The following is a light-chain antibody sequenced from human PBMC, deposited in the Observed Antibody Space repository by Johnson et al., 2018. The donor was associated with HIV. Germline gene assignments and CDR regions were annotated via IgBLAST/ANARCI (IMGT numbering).Light chain of an antibody. CDR2: DNN. V-gene: IGLV1-51*01. J-gene: IGLJ1*01. CDR1: SSDMGNYA. Sequence: QSVLTQPPSVSAAPGQKVTISCSGSSSDMGNYAVSWYQQLPGTAPRLLIYDNNKRPSGIPDRFSGSKSGTSATLGITGLPTGDEADYYCGTWDTSLSAGGVFGTGTKVTVL. CDR3: GTWDTSLSAGGV.